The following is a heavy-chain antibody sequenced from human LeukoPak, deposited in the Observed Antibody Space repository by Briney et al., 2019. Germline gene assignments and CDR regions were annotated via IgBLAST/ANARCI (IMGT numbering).Heavy chain of an antibody. V-gene: IGHV4-38-2*02. Sequence: SETLSLTCTVSGYSISSGYYWGWIRQPPGKGLEWMGSIYHSGSTYYNPSLKSRVTISVDTSKNQFSLKLSSVTAADTAVYYCVRDFWSGYPFDYWGQGTLVTVSS. J-gene: IGHJ4*02. CDR1: GYSISSGYY. D-gene: IGHD3-3*01. CDR2: IYHSGST. CDR3: VRDFWSGYPFDY.